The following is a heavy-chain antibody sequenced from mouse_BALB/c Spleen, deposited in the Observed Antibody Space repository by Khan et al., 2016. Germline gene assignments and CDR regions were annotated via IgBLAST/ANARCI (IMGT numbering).Heavy chain of an antibody. Sequence: ELKLLESGGGLVQPGGSLKLSCAASGFDFSRYWMSWVRQAPGKGLEWIGEINPDSSTINYTPSLKDKFIISRDNAKNTLYLQMSKVRSEDTALYYCARLHYYGRFAYWGQGTLVTVSA. CDR2: INPDSSTI. CDR3: ARLHYYGRFAY. D-gene: IGHD1-2*01. J-gene: IGHJ3*01. CDR1: GFDFSRYW. V-gene: IGHV4-1*02.